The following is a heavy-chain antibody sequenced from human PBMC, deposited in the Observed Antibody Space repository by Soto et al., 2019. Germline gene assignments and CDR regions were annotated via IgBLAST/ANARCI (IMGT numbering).Heavy chain of an antibody. D-gene: IGHD3-10*01. V-gene: IGHV1-69*01. CDR1: GGIFSTYA. Sequence: QVQLVQSGAEVKKPGSSVKVSCKASGGIFSTYAISWLRQAPGQGLEWMGGIIPLFGTPNYAQRFQGRVTITADESTSTAYMELSSLGSEDTAVDYCARDRDDYGSGNYYNRIDFWGQGTLVTVSS. CDR3: ARDRDDYGSGNYYNRIDF. J-gene: IGHJ4*02. CDR2: IIPLFGTP.